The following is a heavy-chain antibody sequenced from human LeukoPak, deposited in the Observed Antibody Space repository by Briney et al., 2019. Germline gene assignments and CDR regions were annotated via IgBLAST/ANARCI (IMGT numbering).Heavy chain of an antibody. CDR2: IDPASGIT. CDR1: GYIFSDYW. Sequence: GASVKVSCKASGYIFSDYWIHWVRQAPGRGLECLGWIDPASGITDQPQKFQGRITVTRDTPASTVYMDLTGLTTDDTALYYCARVGAPGGLRPYHYYYWGQGTLVTVSS. D-gene: IGHD3-16*01. V-gene: IGHV1-2*02. CDR3: ARVGAPGGLRPYHYYY. J-gene: IGHJ4*02.